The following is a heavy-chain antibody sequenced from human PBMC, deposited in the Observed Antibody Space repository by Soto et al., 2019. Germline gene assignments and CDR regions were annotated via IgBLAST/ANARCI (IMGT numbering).Heavy chain of an antibody. J-gene: IGHJ6*03. D-gene: IGHD2-21*01. CDR2: ISAYNGNT. CDR1: GYTFTSYF. CDR3: ARGGYCGGACSGYYYYYYMYV. V-gene: IGHV1-18*01. Sequence: ASVKVSCKASGYTFTSYFISWVRQAPGQGLEWMGWISAYNGNTNYAQKPQGRVTMTTDTSTSTAYMELRSLRSDDTAVYYCARGGYCGGACSGYYYYYYMYVWGKGTTVTVSS.